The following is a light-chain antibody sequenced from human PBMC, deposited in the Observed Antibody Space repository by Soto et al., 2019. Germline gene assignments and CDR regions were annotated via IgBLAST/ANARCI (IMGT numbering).Light chain of an antibody. V-gene: IGLV2-14*03. CDR1: SGDLPGANP. CDR3: SSYTSSNTRYV. J-gene: IGLJ1*01. Sequence: QSALAQPASVSGSRGQSITFSCTGTSGDLPGANPVSWYQQHPGKAPKLMIYDVSSRPSGVSYRFSGSKSGNTASLTISGLQAEDEADYYCSSYTSSNTRYVFGTGTKLTVL. CDR2: DVS.